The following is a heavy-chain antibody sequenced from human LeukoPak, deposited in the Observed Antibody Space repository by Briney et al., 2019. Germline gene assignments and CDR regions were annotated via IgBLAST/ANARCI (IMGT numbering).Heavy chain of an antibody. V-gene: IGHV3-30*18. CDR2: ISYDGSNK. D-gene: IGHD3-3*01. Sequence: GGSLRPSCAASGFTFSSYGMHWVRQAPGKGLEWVAVISYDGSNKYYADSVKGRFTISRDNSKNTLYLQMNSLRAEDTAVYYCAKTGPNYDFWSGYSFFDYWGQGTLVTVSS. CDR1: GFTFSSYG. CDR3: AKTGPNYDFWSGYSFFDY. J-gene: IGHJ4*02.